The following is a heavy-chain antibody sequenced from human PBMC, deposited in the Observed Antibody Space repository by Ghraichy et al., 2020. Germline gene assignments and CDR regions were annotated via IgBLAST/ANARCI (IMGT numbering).Heavy chain of an antibody. J-gene: IGHJ4*02. V-gene: IGHV3-74*01. Sequence: ETLSLTCADSGFTFSGDWMHWFRQASGNGPVWVSRINRDGSVINYAESVRGRFTISRDNAKNTLYLQMNSLRAEDTAVYYCVRDAFGPRDYWGQGTQVTVSS. CDR2: INRDGSVI. CDR3: VRDAFGPRDY. CDR1: GFTFSGDW. D-gene: IGHD3-10*01.